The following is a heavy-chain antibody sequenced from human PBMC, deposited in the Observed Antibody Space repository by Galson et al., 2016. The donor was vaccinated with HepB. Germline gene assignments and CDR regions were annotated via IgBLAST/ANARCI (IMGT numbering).Heavy chain of an antibody. Sequence: QSGAEVKEPGQSLRISCKGSGYSFANYWIAWVRQMPGKGLEWMGIIYPDDSAARYSPSFQGQVTISADKSVSTAYLHWSSLKALDTAMYYCARHNYAVSRYFHGMDVWGQGTTVTVSS. D-gene: IGHD3-16*01. CDR3: ARHNYAVSRYFHGMDV. J-gene: IGHJ6*02. CDR2: IYPDDSAA. V-gene: IGHV5-51*01. CDR1: GYSFANYW.